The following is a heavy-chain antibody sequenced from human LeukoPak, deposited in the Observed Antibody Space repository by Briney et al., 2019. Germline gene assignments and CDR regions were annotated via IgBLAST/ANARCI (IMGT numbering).Heavy chain of an antibody. CDR3: ARLGAYCSGGSCYPRAFDY. CDR2: IYPGDSDT. V-gene: IGHV5-51*01. Sequence: GESLKISCKGAGYSFTSYWMGWVRQMPGKGLEWMGIIYPGDSDTRYSPSFQGQVTISADKSISTAYLQWSSLKASDTAMYYCARLGAYCSGGSCYPRAFDYWSQGTLVTVSS. CDR1: GYSFTSYW. D-gene: IGHD2-15*01. J-gene: IGHJ4*02.